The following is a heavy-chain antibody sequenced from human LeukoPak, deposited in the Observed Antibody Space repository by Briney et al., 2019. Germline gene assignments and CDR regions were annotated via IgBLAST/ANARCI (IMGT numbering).Heavy chain of an antibody. CDR3: AKGLFNYDNSGLNY. Sequence: GGSLRLSCAASGFTFSSYAMYWVRQSPGKGLEWVTNIWYDGSNKYYADSVKGRFTISRDNSKNTLYLQMNSLRAEDTAVYYCAKGLFNYDNSGLNYWGQGTRVTVSS. V-gene: IGHV3-33*06. CDR2: IWYDGSNK. D-gene: IGHD3-22*01. J-gene: IGHJ4*02. CDR1: GFTFSSYA.